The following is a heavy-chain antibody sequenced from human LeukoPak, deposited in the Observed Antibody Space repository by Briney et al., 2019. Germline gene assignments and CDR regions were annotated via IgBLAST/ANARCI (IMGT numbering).Heavy chain of an antibody. D-gene: IGHD2-8*01. CDR2: IYYSGST. CDR1: GGSIRSYY. V-gene: IGHV4-59*01. CDR3: ARGTKYWFDP. Sequence: PSETLSLTCTVSGGSIRSYYWSWIRQPPGKGLEWIGYIYYSGSTNYNPSLKSRVTISVDTSKNQFSLKLSSVTAADTAVYYCARGTKYWFDPWGQGTLVTVSS. J-gene: IGHJ5*02.